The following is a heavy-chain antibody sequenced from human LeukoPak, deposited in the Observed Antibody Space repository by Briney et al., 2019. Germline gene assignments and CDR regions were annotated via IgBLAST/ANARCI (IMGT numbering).Heavy chain of an antibody. J-gene: IGHJ6*02. Sequence: ASVKVSCKASGYTFTSYKVNWVRQAPGQGLEWMGWISSYIDDTNYAQRFQGRVILTTDTPTSTAYMELRSLRSDDTAVYYCAREYSSGFRDYYYGMDVWGQGTTVTVS. CDR3: AREYSSGFRDYYYGMDV. CDR1: GYTFTSYK. D-gene: IGHD6-19*01. V-gene: IGHV1-18*01. CDR2: ISSYIDDT.